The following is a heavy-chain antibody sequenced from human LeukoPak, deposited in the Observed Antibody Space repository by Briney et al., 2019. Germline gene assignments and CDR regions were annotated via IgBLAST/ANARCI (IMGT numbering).Heavy chain of an antibody. CDR2: IRYDGSNK. CDR3: ARDFAARDIVVVPAAIGTDY. CDR1: GFTFSSYG. D-gene: IGHD2-2*02. Sequence: GGSLRLSCAASGFTFSSYGMHWVRQAPGKGLEWVAFIRYDGSNKYYADSVKGRFTISRDNSKNTLYLQMNSLRSDDTAVYYCARDFAARDIVVVPAAIGTDYWGQGTLVTVSS. V-gene: IGHV3-30*02. J-gene: IGHJ4*02.